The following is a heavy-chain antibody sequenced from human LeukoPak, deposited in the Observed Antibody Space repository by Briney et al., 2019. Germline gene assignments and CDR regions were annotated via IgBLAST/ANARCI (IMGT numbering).Heavy chain of an antibody. CDR1: GGTFSSYA. V-gene: IGHV1-69*13. CDR3: ASDHYDFWSGYYLFRVGPTTDGIDY. J-gene: IGHJ4*02. CDR2: IIPIFGTA. Sequence: ASVKVSCKASGGTFSSYAISWVRQAPGQGLEWMGGIIPIFGTANYAQKFQGRVTITADESTSTAYMELSSLRSEDTAVYYCASDHYDFWSGYYLFRVGPTTDGIDYWGQGTLVTVSS. D-gene: IGHD3-3*01.